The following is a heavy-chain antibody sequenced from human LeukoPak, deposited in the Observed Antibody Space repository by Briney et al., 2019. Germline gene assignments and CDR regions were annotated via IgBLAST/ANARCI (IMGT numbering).Heavy chain of an antibody. Sequence: SETLSLTCAVYGGSFSGYYWSWIRQPPGKGLEWIGEINHSGSTNYNPSLKSRVTISVDTSKNQFSLKVRSVTAADTAVYYCARDSDGSGRFDPWGQGTLVTVSS. D-gene: IGHD3-10*01. J-gene: IGHJ5*02. CDR3: ARDSDGSGRFDP. V-gene: IGHV4-34*09. CDR2: INHSGST. CDR1: GGSFSGYY.